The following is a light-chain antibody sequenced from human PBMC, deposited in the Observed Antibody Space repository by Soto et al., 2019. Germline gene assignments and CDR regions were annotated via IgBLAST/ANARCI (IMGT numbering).Light chain of an antibody. CDR2: AAS. CDR3: QQGYSNPIT. Sequence: DIQLTQSPSSLSASIGDRVTIICRASQSISGYLNWYQQKPGKAPKPLIYAASSLQSGVPSRFSGSESGTDFTLTITSLQPEDFATYYCQQGYSNPITFGQGTRPEIK. CDR1: QSISGY. V-gene: IGKV1-39*01. J-gene: IGKJ5*01.